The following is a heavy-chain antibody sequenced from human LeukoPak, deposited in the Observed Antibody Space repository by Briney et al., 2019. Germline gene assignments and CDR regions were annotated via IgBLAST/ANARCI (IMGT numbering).Heavy chain of an antibody. Sequence: GASVKVSCKASGYTFTGYYMHWVRQAPGQGREWRGWINPNSGGTNYAQKFQGRVTMTRDTSISTAYMELSRLRSDDTAVYYCARVYCSSTSCYGYNWFDPWGQGTLVTVS. J-gene: IGHJ5*02. CDR2: INPNSGGT. CDR3: ARVYCSSTSCYGYNWFDP. CDR1: GYTFTGYY. D-gene: IGHD2-2*01. V-gene: IGHV1-2*02.